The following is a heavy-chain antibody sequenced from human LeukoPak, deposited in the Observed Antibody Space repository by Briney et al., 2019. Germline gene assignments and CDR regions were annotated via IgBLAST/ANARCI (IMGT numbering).Heavy chain of an antibody. V-gene: IGHV4-34*01. D-gene: IGHD6-13*01. J-gene: IGHJ4*02. Sequence: PSETLSLTCAVYGGSFSGYYWSWIRQPPGKGLEWIGEINHSGSTNYNPSLKSRVTISVDTSKNQFSLKLSSVTAADTAVYYCARLSIASAIGYWGQGTLVTVSS. CDR1: GGSFSGYY. CDR3: ARLSIASAIGY. CDR2: INHSGST.